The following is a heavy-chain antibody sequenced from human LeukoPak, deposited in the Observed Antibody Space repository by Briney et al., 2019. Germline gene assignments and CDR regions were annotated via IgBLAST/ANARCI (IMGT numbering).Heavy chain of an antibody. D-gene: IGHD5/OR15-5a*01. V-gene: IGHV4-34*01. Sequence: PSETLSLTCAVYGGSFRGYYWSSIRQPPGKGLEWIGEINHSGSTNYNPSLKSRVTISVDTSKNQFSLKLSSVTAADTAVYYCASVSAYYYYGMDVWGQGTTVTVSS. CDR2: INHSGST. CDR1: GGSFRGYY. CDR3: ASVSAYYYYGMDV. J-gene: IGHJ6*02.